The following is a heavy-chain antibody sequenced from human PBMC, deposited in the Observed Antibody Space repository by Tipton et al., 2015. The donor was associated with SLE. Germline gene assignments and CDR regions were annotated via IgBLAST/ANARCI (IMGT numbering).Heavy chain of an antibody. CDR3: ARSQMGDFFDY. J-gene: IGHJ4*02. CDR2: ISWNSGNI. Sequence: RSLRLSCAASGFTFDDYAMSWVRQTPGKGLEWVSGISWNSGNIGYADSVKGRFTISRDNVKNSLFLQMNSLSAEDTAVYYCARSQMGDFFDYWGRGTLVTVSS. D-gene: IGHD1-26*01. CDR1: GFTFDDYA. V-gene: IGHV3-9*01.